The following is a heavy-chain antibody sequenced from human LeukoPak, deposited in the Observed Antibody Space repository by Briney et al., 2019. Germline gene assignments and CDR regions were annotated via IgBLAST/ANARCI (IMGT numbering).Heavy chain of an antibody. J-gene: IGHJ3*02. CDR3: ASQANWGHDAFDI. D-gene: IGHD7-27*01. Sequence: PSETLSLTCTVSGGSISSSSYYWGWIRQPPGKGLEWIGCIYYSGSTYYNPSLKSRVTISVDTSKNQFSLKLSSVTAADTAVYYCASQANWGHDAFDIWGQGTMVTVSS. V-gene: IGHV4-39*07. CDR1: GGSISSSSYY. CDR2: IYYSGST.